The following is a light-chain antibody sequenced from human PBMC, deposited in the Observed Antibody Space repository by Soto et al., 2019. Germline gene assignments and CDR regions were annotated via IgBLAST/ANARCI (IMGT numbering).Light chain of an antibody. V-gene: IGKV1D-12*01. J-gene: IGKJ5*01. Sequence: DIQRTQSPSSVSAAVVERVTITCRASQVMSSWLAWYQQKPGKAPKLLIFAASTLQSGVPSRFSGSGSRTDFTLTITSLQPEDIGTYYCQQTDTLPSTFGQGTRLEIK. CDR1: QVMSSW. CDR2: AAS. CDR3: QQTDTLPST.